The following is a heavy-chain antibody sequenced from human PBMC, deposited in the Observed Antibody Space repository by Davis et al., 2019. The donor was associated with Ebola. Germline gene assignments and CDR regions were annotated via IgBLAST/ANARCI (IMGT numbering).Heavy chain of an antibody. J-gene: IGHJ6*02. CDR1: GGSISSYY. CDR3: AREGATMIVVGVDYYYGMDV. CDR2: IYTSGST. Sequence: PSETLSLTCTVSGGSISSYYWSWIRQPAGKGLEWIGRIYTSGSTNYNPSLKSRVTMSVDTSKNQFSLKLSSVTAADTAVYYCAREGATMIVVGVDYYYGMDVWGQGTTVTVSS. V-gene: IGHV4-4*07. D-gene: IGHD3-22*01.